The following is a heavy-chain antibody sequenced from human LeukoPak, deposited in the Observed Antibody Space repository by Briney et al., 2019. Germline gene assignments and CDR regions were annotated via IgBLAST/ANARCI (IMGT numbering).Heavy chain of an antibody. CDR1: GYTFTGYY. V-gene: IGHV1-2*02. J-gene: IGHJ4*02. CDR2: INPNSGGT. D-gene: IGHD3-3*01. Sequence: ASVKVSCKASGYTFTGYYMHWVRQAPGQELEWMGWINPNSGGTNYAQKFQGRVTMTRDTSISTAYMELSRLRSDDTAVYYCARDPTPVWSSYQPYYFDYWGQGTLVTVSS. CDR3: ARDPTPVWSSYQPYYFDY.